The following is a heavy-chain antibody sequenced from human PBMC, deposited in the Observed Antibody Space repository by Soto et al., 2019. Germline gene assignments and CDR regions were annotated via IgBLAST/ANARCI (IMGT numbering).Heavy chain of an antibody. CDR3: ARDRLGPHDSLWGSYRLFTFDY. D-gene: IGHD3-16*02. CDR1: GFTFSSYE. Sequence: GGSLRLSCSASGFTFSSYEMNWVRQAPGKGLEWVSYISSSGTTIYYADSVKGRFTISRDNAKNSLYLQMNSLRAEDTAVYYCARDRLGPHDSLWGSYRLFTFDYWGQGTLVTVS. J-gene: IGHJ4*02. V-gene: IGHV3-48*03. CDR2: ISSSGTTI.